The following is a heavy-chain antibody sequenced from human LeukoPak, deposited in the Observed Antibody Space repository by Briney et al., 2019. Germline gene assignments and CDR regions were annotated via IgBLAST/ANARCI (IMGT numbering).Heavy chain of an antibody. CDR3: ARIRDYYDSSGYSYGYYGMDA. J-gene: IGHJ6*02. CDR2: ISGSGGST. CDR1: GFTFSSYA. V-gene: IGHV3-23*01. Sequence: GGSLRLSCAASGFTFSSYAMSWVRQAPGKGLEWVSAISGSGGSTYYADSVKGRFTISRDNSKNTLYLQMNSLRAEDTAVYYCARIRDYYDSSGYSYGYYGMDAWGQGTTVTVSS. D-gene: IGHD3-22*01.